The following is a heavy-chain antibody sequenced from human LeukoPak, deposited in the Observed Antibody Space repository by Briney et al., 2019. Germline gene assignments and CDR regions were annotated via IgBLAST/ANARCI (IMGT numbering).Heavy chain of an antibody. V-gene: IGHV3-43*01. Sequence: PGWSLRLSCAAAGFTFDDYTMHWVRQAPGKGLGWVSLITWDSGGTYYADSVKGRFTISRDNSKNSLYLQMNSLRTEDTALYYCAKGYSNYADWYFDLWGRGTLVTVSS. CDR1: GFTFDDYT. D-gene: IGHD4-11*01. CDR3: AKGYSNYADWYFDL. CDR2: ITWDSGGT. J-gene: IGHJ2*01.